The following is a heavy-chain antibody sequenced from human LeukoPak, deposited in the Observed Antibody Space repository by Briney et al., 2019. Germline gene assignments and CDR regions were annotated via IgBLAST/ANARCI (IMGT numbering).Heavy chain of an antibody. CDR1: GFTFSNAW. J-gene: IGHJ5*02. CDR3: TTDSGYYYGSGSP. Sequence: GGSLRLSCAASGFTFSNAWMSWVRQAPGKGLEWVGRIKSKTDGGTTDYAAPVKGRFTISRDDSKNTLHLQMNSLKTEDTAVYYCTTDSGYYYGSGSPWGQGTLVTVSS. D-gene: IGHD3-10*01. V-gene: IGHV3-15*01. CDR2: IKSKTDGGTT.